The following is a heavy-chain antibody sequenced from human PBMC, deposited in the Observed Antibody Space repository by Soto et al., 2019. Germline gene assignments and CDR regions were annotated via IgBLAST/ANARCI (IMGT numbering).Heavy chain of an antibody. CDR2: ISAYNGNT. CDR1: GYTFTSYG. V-gene: IGHV1-18*01. CDR3: ERPGPGGAARPSTRYYSYSVMEV. Sequence: QVQLVPSGAEVKKPGASVKVSCKASGYTFTSYGISWVRQSPGQGPERMGWISAYNGNTNSAQKLQGRVTMTTDTPTCTAYMALRSLRSDDTAVYYCERPGPGGAARPSTRYYSYSVMEVWGQGTTVTVSS. D-gene: IGHD6-6*01. J-gene: IGHJ6*02.